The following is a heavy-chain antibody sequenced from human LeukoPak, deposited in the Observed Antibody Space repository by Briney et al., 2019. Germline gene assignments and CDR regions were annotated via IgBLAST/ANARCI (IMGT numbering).Heavy chain of an antibody. CDR3: ARDRRPPRSGYDSSGYYYG. CDR2: INPNSGGT. Sequence: ASVKVSCKASGYTFTGYCMHWVRQAPGQGREWMGWINPNSGGTNYAQKFQGRVTMTRDTSISTAYMELSRLRSDDTAVYYCARDRRPPRSGYDSSGYYYGWGQGTLVTVSS. V-gene: IGHV1-2*02. J-gene: IGHJ4*02. CDR1: GYTFTGYC. D-gene: IGHD3-22*01.